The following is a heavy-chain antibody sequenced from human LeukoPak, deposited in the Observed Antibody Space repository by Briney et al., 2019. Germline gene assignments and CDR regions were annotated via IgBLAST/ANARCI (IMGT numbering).Heavy chain of an antibody. CDR1: GFTFSSYE. Sequence: GGSLRLSCAASGFTFSSYEMNWVRQAPGTGLEWVSYITSSGGTIYYADSVKGRFTISRDNAKNSLYLQMNSLRAEDTAVYYCARGVFRAVIKDWGQGTLVTVSS. CDR3: ARGVFRAVIKD. J-gene: IGHJ4*02. V-gene: IGHV3-48*03. D-gene: IGHD3-10*01. CDR2: ITSSGGTI.